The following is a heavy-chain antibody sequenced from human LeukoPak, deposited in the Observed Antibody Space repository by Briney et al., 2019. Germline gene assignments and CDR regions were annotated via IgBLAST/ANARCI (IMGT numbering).Heavy chain of an antibody. V-gene: IGHV4-59*08. D-gene: IGHD3-22*01. CDR3: ARHGTSYYDSSGYLGY. CDR2: IYYSGST. J-gene: IGHJ4*02. Sequence: SETLSLTCTVSGGSISSYYWSWIQQPPGKGLEWIGYIYYSGSTNYNPSLKSRVTISVDTSKNQFSLKLSSVTAADTAVYYCARHGTSYYDSSGYLGYWGQGTLVTVSS. CDR1: GGSISSYY.